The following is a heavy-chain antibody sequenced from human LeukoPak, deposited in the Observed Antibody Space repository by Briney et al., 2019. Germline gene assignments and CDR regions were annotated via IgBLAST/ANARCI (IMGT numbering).Heavy chain of an antibody. V-gene: IGHV3-9*01. CDR2: ISWNSDTK. Sequence: GGSLRLSCAASGFTFDDYAMHWVRQAPGKGLEWVSGISWNSDTKGYGDSVKGRFTISRNNARKSLYLQLNSLRAEDTALYFCAKDMSITILRGAIDYWGLGTLVTVSS. J-gene: IGHJ4*02. CDR1: GFTFDDYA. D-gene: IGHD3-10*01. CDR3: AKDMSITILRGAIDY.